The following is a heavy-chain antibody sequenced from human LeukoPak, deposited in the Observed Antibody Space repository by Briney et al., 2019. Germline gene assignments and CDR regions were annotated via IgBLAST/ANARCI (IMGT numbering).Heavy chain of an antibody. CDR1: GYTFTGYY. CDR3: ARGYSYGYGTPNNWFDP. Sequence: GASVKVSCKASGYTFTGYYMHWVRQAPGQGLEWMGWINPNSGGTNYAQKFQGRVTMTRDTSISTAYMELSRLRSDDTAVYYCARGYSYGYGTPNNWFDPWGQGILVTVSS. D-gene: IGHD5-18*01. V-gene: IGHV1-2*02. J-gene: IGHJ5*02. CDR2: INPNSGGT.